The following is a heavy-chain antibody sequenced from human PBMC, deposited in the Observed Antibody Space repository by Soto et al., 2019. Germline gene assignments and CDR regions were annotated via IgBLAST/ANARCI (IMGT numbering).Heavy chain of an antibody. CDR3: AKVRNNWNDVQWYYFDY. Sequence: PGGSLRLSCAASGFTFSIYAMSWVRQAPGKGLEWVSAISGSGGSTYYADSVKGRFTISRDNSKNTLYLQMNSLRAEDTAVYYCAKVRNNWNDVQWYYFDYWGQGTLVTVSS. V-gene: IGHV3-23*01. D-gene: IGHD1-1*01. CDR2: ISGSGGST. J-gene: IGHJ4*02. CDR1: GFTFSIYA.